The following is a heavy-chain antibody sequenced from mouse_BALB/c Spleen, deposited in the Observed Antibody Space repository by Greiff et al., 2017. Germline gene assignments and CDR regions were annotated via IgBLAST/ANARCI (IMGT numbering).Heavy chain of an antibody. CDR2: IYWDDDK. D-gene: IGHD2-3*01. CDR1: GFSLSTSGMG. J-gene: IGHJ3*01. Sequence: QVTLKECGPGILQPSQTLSLTCSFSGFSLSTSGMGVSWIRQPSGKGLEWLAHIYWDDDKRYNPSLKSRLTISKDTSSNQVFLKITSVDTADTATYYCARRAFYDGYPFAYWGQGTLVTVSA. CDR3: ARRAFYDGYPFAY. V-gene: IGHV8-12*01.